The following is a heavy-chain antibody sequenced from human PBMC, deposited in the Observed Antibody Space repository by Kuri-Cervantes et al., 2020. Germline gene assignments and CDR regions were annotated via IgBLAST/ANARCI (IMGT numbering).Heavy chain of an antibody. D-gene: IGHD3-10*01. CDR3: ARDLRPYGSGSHDAFDI. CDR1: GYTFTSYG. CDR2: ISAYNGNT. J-gene: IGHJ3*02. Sequence: ASVKVSCKASGYTFTSYGISWVRQAPGQGLEWMGWISAYNGNTNYAQKLQGRVTMTTDTSTSTAYMELRSLRSDDTAVYYCARDLRPYGSGSHDAFDIWGQGTMVTVSS. V-gene: IGHV1-18*01.